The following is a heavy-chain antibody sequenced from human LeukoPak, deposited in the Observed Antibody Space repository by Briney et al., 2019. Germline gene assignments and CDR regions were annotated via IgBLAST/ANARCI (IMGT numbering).Heavy chain of an antibody. V-gene: IGHV3-64*01. CDR1: GFTFTNYA. D-gene: IGHD4-17*01. CDR2: ISANGDST. Sequence: PGGSLRLSCAASGFTFTNYAMHWVRQAPGKGLEYVSAISANGDSTYYANSVKGRFTISRDNSNNTLFLQMGSLRPEDMAMYYWARDSDPGQYTATCEFWGEGTGVSVS. J-gene: IGHJ4*02. CDR3: ARDSDPGQYTATCEF.